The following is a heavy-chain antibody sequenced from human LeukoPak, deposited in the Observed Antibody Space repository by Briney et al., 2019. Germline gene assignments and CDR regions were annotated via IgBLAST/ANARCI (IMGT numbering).Heavy chain of an antibody. D-gene: IGHD1-26*01. CDR2: INHSGST. J-gene: IGHJ4*02. CDR1: GGSFRGCY. Sequence: SETLSLTCAVYGGSFRGCYWSWIRQPPGKGLEWIREINHSGSTNYNPSLKSRVTISVDTSKNQFSLQLSSVTAADTAVYYCARWEGASYYDFDYWGQGTLVTVSS. V-gene: IGHV4-34*01. CDR3: ARWEGASYYDFDY.